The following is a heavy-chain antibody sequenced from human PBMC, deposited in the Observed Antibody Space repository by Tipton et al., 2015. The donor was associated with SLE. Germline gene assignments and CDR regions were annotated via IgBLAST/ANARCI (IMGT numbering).Heavy chain of an antibody. J-gene: IGHJ4*02. V-gene: IGHV1-18*01. CDR3: AIRSVAGLGSVGY. Sequence: QLVQSGAEVKKPGASVKVSCKASGYTFTTYGISWVRQAPGQGLEWMGWINVYNGNTNYAQKLQGRVTLTTDTSTSTAYMELRSLRSDDAAVYYWAIRSVAGLGSVGYWGQGTLVTVSS. CDR2: INVYNGNT. CDR1: GYTFTTYG. D-gene: IGHD6-19*01.